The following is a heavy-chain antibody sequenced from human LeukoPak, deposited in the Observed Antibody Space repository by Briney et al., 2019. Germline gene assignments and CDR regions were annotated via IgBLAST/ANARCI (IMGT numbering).Heavy chain of an antibody. Sequence: GGSLRLSCAASGFTFSDYSMNWVRQAPGKGLEWVSYISSSSSTIYYADSVKGRFTISRDSAKNSLYLQMNSLRVEDTAVYYCARDVGTAGTDWYFDLWGRGTLVTVSS. V-gene: IGHV3-48*01. D-gene: IGHD6-19*01. J-gene: IGHJ2*01. CDR1: GFTFSDYS. CDR2: ISSSSSTI. CDR3: ARDVGTAGTDWYFDL.